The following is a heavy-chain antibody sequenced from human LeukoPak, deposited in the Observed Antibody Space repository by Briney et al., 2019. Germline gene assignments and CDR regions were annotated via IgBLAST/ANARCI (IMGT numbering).Heavy chain of an antibody. V-gene: IGHV4-59*12. CDR1: GGSISSYY. CDR3: ARSTYYYTSGSYSMDV. D-gene: IGHD3-10*01. Sequence: SETLSPTCTVSGGSISSYYWSWIRQPPGKGLEWIGYIYYSGSTNYNPSLKSRVTISVDTSKNQFSLKLSSVTAADTAVYYCARSTYYYTSGSYSMDVWGKGTTVTISS. J-gene: IGHJ6*03. CDR2: IYYSGST.